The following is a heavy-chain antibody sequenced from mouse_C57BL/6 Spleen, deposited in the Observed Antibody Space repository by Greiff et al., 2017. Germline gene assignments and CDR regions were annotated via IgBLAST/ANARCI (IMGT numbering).Heavy chain of an antibody. J-gene: IGHJ3*01. Sequence: QVQLKESGPGLVQPSQSLSITCTVSGFSLTSYGVHWVRQSPGKGLEWLGVIWSGGRTNYNAAFISRLSISKDNSKSQVFFKRNSLQADDTAIYYCARSTSNTPFAYWGQGTLVTVSA. V-gene: IGHV2-2*01. CDR1: GFSLTSYG. CDR3: ARSTSNTPFAY. CDR2: IWSGGRT. D-gene: IGHD2-14*01.